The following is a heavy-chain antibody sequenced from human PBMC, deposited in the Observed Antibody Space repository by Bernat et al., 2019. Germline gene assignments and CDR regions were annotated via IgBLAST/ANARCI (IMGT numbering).Heavy chain of an antibody. J-gene: IGHJ6*02. CDR1: GFTFSSYG. Sequence: QVQLVESGGGVVQPGRSLRLSCAASGFTFSSYGMHWVRQAPGKGLEWVAVISYDGSNKYYADSVKGRFTISRDNSKNTLYLQMNSLRAEDTAVYYCAKDRFTFPENTICGVAYGMDVWGQGTTVTVSS. CDR3: AKDRFTFPENTICGVAYGMDV. D-gene: IGHD3-3*01. CDR2: ISYDGSNK. V-gene: IGHV3-30*18.